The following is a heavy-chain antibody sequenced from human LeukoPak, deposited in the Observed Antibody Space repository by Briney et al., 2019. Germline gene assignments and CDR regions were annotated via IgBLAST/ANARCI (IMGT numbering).Heavy chain of an antibody. CDR3: AREGYSYGMVYSYYGMDV. D-gene: IGHD5-18*01. CDR1: GYTFTGYY. J-gene: IGHJ6*02. CDR2: INPNSGGT. V-gene: IGHV1-2*02. Sequence: ASVKVSCKASGYTFTGYYMHWVREAPGQGLAWMGWINPNSGGTNYAQKFQGRVTMTRDTSISTAYMELSRLRSDDTAVYYCAREGYSYGMVYSYYGMDVWGQGTTVTVSS.